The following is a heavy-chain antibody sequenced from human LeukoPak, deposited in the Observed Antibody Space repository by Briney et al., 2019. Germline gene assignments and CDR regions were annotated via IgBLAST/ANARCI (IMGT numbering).Heavy chain of an antibody. D-gene: IGHD5-18*01. J-gene: IGHJ4*02. Sequence: SETPSLTCTVSGDSISSSSYYWGWIRQPPGKGLEWIGSIYYDGSTYYNPSLKSRVTISVDTSKNQFSLKLSSVTAADTAVYYCARHEGYSYGHYYFDNWGQGTLVTVSS. CDR3: ARHEGYSYGHYYFDN. CDR1: GDSISSSSYY. CDR2: IYYDGST. V-gene: IGHV4-39*01.